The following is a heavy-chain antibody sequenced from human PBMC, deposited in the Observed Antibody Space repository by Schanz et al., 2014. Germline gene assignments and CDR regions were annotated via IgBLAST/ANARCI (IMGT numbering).Heavy chain of an antibody. D-gene: IGHD3-9*01. CDR2: ISYEGNDK. V-gene: IGHV3-30*04. CDR1: GFTFSTCA. Sequence: QVQLVESGGGVVQPGRSLRLSCAASGFTFSTCAMHWVRQAPGKGLEWVAVISYEGNDKYYGDSVKGRFTISRDSPKNRLYLQMNSLRPEDSGVYYCARGVARERYSVWLELDYWGQGTLVTVSS. J-gene: IGHJ4*02. CDR3: ARGVARERYSVWLELDY.